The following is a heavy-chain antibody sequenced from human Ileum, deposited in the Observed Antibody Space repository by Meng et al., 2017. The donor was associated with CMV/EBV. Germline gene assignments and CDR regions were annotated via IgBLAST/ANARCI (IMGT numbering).Heavy chain of an antibody. Sequence: GESLKISCKGSGYSFTNYWIGWVRQMPGKGLEWMGIIYPGDSDTSYSPSFQGQVTISADKSISTAYLQWSSLRASDTAMYYCARVGWGSYKTFYYYGMDVWGQGTTVTVSS. CDR1: GYSFTNYW. V-gene: IGHV5-51*01. D-gene: IGHD5-24*01. J-gene: IGHJ6*02. CDR2: IYPGDSDT. CDR3: ARVGWGSYKTFYYYGMDV.